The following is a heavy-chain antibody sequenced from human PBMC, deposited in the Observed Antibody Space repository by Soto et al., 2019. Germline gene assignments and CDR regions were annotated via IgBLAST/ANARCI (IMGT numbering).Heavy chain of an antibody. V-gene: IGHV3-23*01. CDR3: ARVASDYINSVDH. J-gene: IGHJ4*02. D-gene: IGHD4-4*01. Sequence: DVQLLESWGGLVERGGSLRLSWAASGFTFNAYAITGVRQAPGKGLEGVSAIGGSGGNRDYAASVKGRFTISRDNSKDTVDLKMNSLSVDDTAVDFCARVASDYINSVDHWGQGILVTVSS. CDR1: GFTFNAYA. CDR2: IGGSGGNR.